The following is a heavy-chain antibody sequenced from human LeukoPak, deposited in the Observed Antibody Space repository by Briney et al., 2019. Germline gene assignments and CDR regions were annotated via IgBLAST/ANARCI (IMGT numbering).Heavy chain of an antibody. CDR2: ISAYNGNT. Sequence: ASVKVSCQASGYTFTSYGISWVRQAPGQGLEWMGWISAYNGNTNYAQKLQGRVTMTTDTSTSKAYMELRSLRSDDTAVYYCAREATRQYDFYVGAIWGQGTMVTVSS. J-gene: IGHJ3*02. D-gene: IGHD2/OR15-2a*01. CDR1: GYTFTSYG. V-gene: IGHV1-18*01. CDR3: AREATRQYDFYVGAI.